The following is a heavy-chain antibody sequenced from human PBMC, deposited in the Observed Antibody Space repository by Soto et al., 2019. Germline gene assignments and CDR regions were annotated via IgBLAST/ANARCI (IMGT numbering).Heavy chain of an antibody. CDR2: ISYDGSNK. CDR3: AKTALDFPSMDV. CDR1: GFTFSSYG. D-gene: IGHD3-3*01. V-gene: IGHV3-30*18. Sequence: QVQLVESGGGVVQPGRSLRLSCAASGFTFSSYGMHWVRQAPGKGLEWVAVISYDGSNKYYADSVKGRFTISRDNSKNTLYLQMNSLRAEDTAVYYCAKTALDFPSMDVWGQGTTVTVSS. J-gene: IGHJ6*02.